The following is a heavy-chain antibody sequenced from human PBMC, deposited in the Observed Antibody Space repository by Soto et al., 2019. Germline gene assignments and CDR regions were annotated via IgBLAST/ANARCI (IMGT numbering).Heavy chain of an antibody. D-gene: IGHD6-19*01. CDR3: AKGPHTNVGWPYYFES. J-gene: IGHJ4*02. V-gene: IGHV3-48*02. CDR1: GFSLANYP. Sequence: GGSLRLSCVASGFSLANYPMNWVRQTPGKGLEWISYSSPRGDTIYYADSVEGRFTISRDNARNSLPLHMSSLRDEDSALYYCAKGPHTNVGWPYYFESWGQGVPVTVSS. CDR2: SSPRGDTI.